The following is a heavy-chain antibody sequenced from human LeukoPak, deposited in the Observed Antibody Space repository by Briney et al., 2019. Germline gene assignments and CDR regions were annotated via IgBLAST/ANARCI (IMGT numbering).Heavy chain of an antibody. Sequence: PSETLSLTCTVSGYSISSGYYWGWIRQPPGKGLEWIGSIYHSGRTFYNPSLKSRVTISVDTSKNQFSLKLSSVTAADTAVYYCAREKREGIAAAGIFDYWGQGTLVTVSS. V-gene: IGHV4-38-2*02. D-gene: IGHD6-13*01. CDR2: IYHSGRT. CDR1: GYSISSGYY. J-gene: IGHJ4*02. CDR3: AREKREGIAAAGIFDY.